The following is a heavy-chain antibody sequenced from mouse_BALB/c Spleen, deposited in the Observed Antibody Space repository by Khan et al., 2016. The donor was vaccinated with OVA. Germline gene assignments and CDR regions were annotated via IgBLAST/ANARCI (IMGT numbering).Heavy chain of an antibody. V-gene: IGHV9-2-1*01. CDR1: GYTFTDYS. J-gene: IGHJ4*01. Sequence: QIQLVQSGPELKKPGETVKISCKASGYTFTDYSMHWVKQAPGKGLKWMGWINTETGEPTYADDFKGRFAFSLETSASTAYLQISNLKNEDTATYFCARSPYGNNYYAMDYWGQGTSVTVSS. CDR2: INTETGEP. CDR3: ARSPYGNNYYAMDY. D-gene: IGHD2-1*01.